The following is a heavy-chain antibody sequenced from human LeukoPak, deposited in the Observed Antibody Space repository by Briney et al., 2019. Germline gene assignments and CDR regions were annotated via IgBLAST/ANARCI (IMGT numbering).Heavy chain of an antibody. D-gene: IGHD3-10*01. J-gene: IGHJ4*02. CDR1: GFTFSSYD. CDR3: AKEHYYGSGSLPDY. CDR2: ISGSGRST. V-gene: IGHV3-23*01. Sequence: GGSLRLSCAASGFTFSSYDMSWVRQAPGKGLEWVSAISGSGRSTYYADSVKGRFTISRDNSKNTLYLQMNSLRAEDTAVYYCAKEHYYGSGSLPDYWGQGTLVTVSS.